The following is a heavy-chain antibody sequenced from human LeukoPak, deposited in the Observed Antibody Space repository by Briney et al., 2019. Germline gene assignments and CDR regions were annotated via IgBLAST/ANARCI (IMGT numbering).Heavy chain of an antibody. V-gene: IGHV4-31*03. J-gene: IGHJ4*01. CDR1: GGSISSGGYY. D-gene: IGHD3-9*01. CDR2: IYYSGST. CDR3: ARFDYHSFDY. Sequence: SETLSLTCTVSGGSISSGGYYWSWIRQHPGKGLEWIGYIYYSGSTYYNPSLKSRVTISVDTSKNQFSLKLSSVTAADTAVYYCARFDYHSFDYWGQEPWSPSPQ.